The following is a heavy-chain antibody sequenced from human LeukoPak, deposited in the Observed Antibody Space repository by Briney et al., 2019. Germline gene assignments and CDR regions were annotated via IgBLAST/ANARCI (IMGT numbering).Heavy chain of an antibody. V-gene: IGHV3-21*01. CDR1: GFIFSSYS. CDR3: ARDRSGYGYFDY. J-gene: IGHJ4*02. Sequence: KSGGSLRLSCAASGFIFSSYSMNWVRQAPGKGLEWVSSISSTSSYIYYADSVKGRFTISRDNAKNSLYLQMNSLRAEDTAVYYCARDRSGYGYFDYWGQGTLVTVSS. CDR2: ISSTSSYI. D-gene: IGHD3-22*01.